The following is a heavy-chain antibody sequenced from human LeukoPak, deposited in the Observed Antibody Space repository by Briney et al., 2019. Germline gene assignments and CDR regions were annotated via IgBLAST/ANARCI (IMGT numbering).Heavy chain of an antibody. J-gene: IGHJ5*02. D-gene: IGHD6-13*01. CDR2: INASGGST. CDR1: GYRFTSYY. V-gene: IGHV1-46*01. CDR3: ARDLIAAAGTTWFDP. Sequence: ASVKVSCEASGYRFTSYYMHWVRQAPGQGLEWMGIINASGGSTTYAQKFQGRVTMTRDTSTSTVYMELSSLRSEDTAVYYCARDLIAAAGTTWFDPWGQGTLVTVSS.